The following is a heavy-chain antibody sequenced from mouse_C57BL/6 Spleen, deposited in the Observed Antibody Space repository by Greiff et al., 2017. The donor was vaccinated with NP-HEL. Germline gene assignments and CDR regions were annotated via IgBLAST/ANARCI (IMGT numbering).Heavy chain of an antibody. CDR1: GFTFSSYG. CDR3: ARRPLEDPYFDY. CDR2: ISSGGSYT. J-gene: IGHJ2*01. V-gene: IGHV5-6*02. D-gene: IGHD4-1*01. Sequence: DVKLVESGGDLVKPGGSLKLSCAASGFTFSSYGMSWVRQTPDKRLEWVATISSGGSYTYYPDSVKGRFTISRDNAKNTLYLQMSSLKSEDTAMYYCARRPLEDPYFDYWGQGTTLTVSS.